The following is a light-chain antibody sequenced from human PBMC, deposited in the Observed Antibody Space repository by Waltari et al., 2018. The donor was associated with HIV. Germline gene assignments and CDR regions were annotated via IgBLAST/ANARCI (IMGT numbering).Light chain of an antibody. J-gene: IGKJ4*01. CDR1: QSIGTN. CDR2: DSS. CDR3: QQYNEWPLLGT. Sequence: MTRSPFTLSVSPGRPALVSGRASQSIGTNLAWYQQKPCQPPSLLIYDSSVRATGTTARFAATASETDFTLLLRDLQSEDFAIYYCQQYNEWPLLGTFGGGTRVDIK. V-gene: IGKV3D-15*03.